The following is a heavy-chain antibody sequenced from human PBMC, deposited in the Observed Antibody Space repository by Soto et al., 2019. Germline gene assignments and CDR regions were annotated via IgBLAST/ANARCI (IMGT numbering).Heavy chain of an antibody. CDR2: VYYSGST. CDR1: GGSISGYY. Sequence: SETLSLTCTLSGGSISGYYWSWIRQPPGKGLEWIGYVYYSGSTKYNPSLESRVTISVDMSNNQFSLMLTSVTAADTAVYYYAKYRRTDAEGYRLDFWGQGTLVTVSS. CDR3: AKYRRTDAEGYRLDF. D-gene: IGHD5-12*01. V-gene: IGHV4-59*01. J-gene: IGHJ4*02.